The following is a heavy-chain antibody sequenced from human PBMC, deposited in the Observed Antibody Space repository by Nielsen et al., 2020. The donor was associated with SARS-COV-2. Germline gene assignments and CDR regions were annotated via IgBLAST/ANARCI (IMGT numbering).Heavy chain of an antibody. Sequence: ESLKIPFAASGFTFNSYAMNWVRQAPGKGLEWVSGITSSGANTYYADSVKGRFTISRDNSKNTLYLQMNSLRAEDTALYYCAKFLWFGELSDIYFDYWGQGTLVTVSS. CDR2: ITSSGANT. D-gene: IGHD3-10*01. V-gene: IGHV3-23*01. J-gene: IGHJ4*02. CDR1: GFTFNSYA. CDR3: AKFLWFGELSDIYFDY.